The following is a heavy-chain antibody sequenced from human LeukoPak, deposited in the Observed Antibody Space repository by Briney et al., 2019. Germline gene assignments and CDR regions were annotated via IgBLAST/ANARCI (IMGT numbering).Heavy chain of an antibody. CDR2: ISSSSSYI. CDR1: GFTFSSYS. V-gene: IGHV3-21*01. CDR3: ARAPGYIYVLDTFDI. J-gene: IGHJ3*02. Sequence: PGGSLRLSCAASGFTFSSYSMNWVRQAPGKGLEWVSSISSSSSYIYYADSVKGRFTISRDNAKNSLYLQMDSLTADDTAVYYCARAPGYIYVLDTFDIWGLGTMVTVSS. D-gene: IGHD5-18*01.